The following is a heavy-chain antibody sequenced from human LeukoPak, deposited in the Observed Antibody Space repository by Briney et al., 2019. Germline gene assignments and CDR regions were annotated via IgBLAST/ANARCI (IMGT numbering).Heavy chain of an antibody. Sequence: ASVKVSCKASGYTFTGYYMHWVRQAPGQGLEWMGWINPNSGGTNYAQKFQGWVTMTTDTSTSTAYMELRSLRSDDTAVYYCARTPTGYSSGWLAYWGQGTLVTVSS. CDR1: GYTFTGYY. J-gene: IGHJ4*02. V-gene: IGHV1-2*04. CDR3: ARTPTGYSSGWLAY. D-gene: IGHD6-19*01. CDR2: INPNSGGT.